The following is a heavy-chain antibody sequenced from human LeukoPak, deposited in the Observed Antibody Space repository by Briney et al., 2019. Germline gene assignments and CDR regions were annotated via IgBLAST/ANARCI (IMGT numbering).Heavy chain of an antibody. CDR1: GYTFTSYY. CDR2: INPSGGST. V-gene: IGHV1-46*01. Sequence: VKVXXXASGYTFTSYYMHWVRQAPGQGLEWMGIINPSGGSTSYAQKFQGRVTMTRDMSTSTVYMEMRSLRYEDTAVYYCARXXXHXXRFLEWPTFXPWGQGTLVTVSS. J-gene: IGHJ5*02. CDR3: ARXXXHXXRFLEWPTFXP. D-gene: IGHD3-3*01.